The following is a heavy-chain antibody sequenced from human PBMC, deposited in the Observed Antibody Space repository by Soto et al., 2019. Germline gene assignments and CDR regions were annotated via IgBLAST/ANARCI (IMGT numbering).Heavy chain of an antibody. J-gene: IGHJ4*02. V-gene: IGHV3-15*01. CDR3: TTDLLVLRYFDWLDY. CDR1: GFTFSNAW. D-gene: IGHD3-9*01. CDR2: IKSKTDGGTT. Sequence: PGGSLRLSCAASGFTFSNAWMSWVRQAPGKGLEWVGRIKSKTDGGTTDYAAPVKGRFTISRDDSKNTLYLQTNSLKTEDTAVYYCTTDLLVLRYFDWLDYWGQGTLVTVSS.